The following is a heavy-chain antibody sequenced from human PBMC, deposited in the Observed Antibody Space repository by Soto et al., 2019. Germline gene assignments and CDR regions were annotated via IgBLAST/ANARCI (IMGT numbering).Heavy chain of an antibody. CDR3: ARLSTVVNDY. V-gene: IGHV4-39*01. D-gene: IGHD2-15*01. J-gene: IGHJ4*02. CDR2: IYYSGST. Sequence: QLQLQESGPGLVKPSETLSLTCTVSGGSISSSSYYWGWIRQPPGKGLVWIGSIYYSGSTYYNPSLKSRVTISVDTSKNQFSLKLSSVTAADTAVYYCARLSTVVNDYWGQGTLVTVSS. CDR1: GGSISSSSYY.